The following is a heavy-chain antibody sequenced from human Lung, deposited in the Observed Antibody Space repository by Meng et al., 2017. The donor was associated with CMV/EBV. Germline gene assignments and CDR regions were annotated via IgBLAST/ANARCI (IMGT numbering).Heavy chain of an antibody. CDR1: GYTFTSYY. V-gene: IGHV1-46*01. J-gene: IGHJ6*02. Sequence: SVXVSXXASGYTFTSYYMHWVRQAPGQGLEWMGIINPSGGSTSYAQKFQGRVTMTSDTSTSTVYMELSSRRSEDTAVYYCARFVGSRSNRDFFYYYGLDVWGQGTTVXVSS. D-gene: IGHD3/OR15-3a*01. CDR2: INPSGGST. CDR3: ARFVGSRSNRDFFYYYGLDV.